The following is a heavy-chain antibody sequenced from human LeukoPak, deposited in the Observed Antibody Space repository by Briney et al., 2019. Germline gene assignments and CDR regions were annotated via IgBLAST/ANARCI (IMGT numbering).Heavy chain of an antibody. CDR2: ISSSGSTI. CDR1: GFTFSDYY. Sequence: GGSLRLSCAASGFTFSDYYMSWIRQAPGKGLEWVSYISSSGSTIYYADSVKGRFTISRDNAKNSLYLQMNSLRAEDTALYYCAKDTAYNWNDESYFDYWGQGTLVTVSS. D-gene: IGHD1-1*01. V-gene: IGHV3-11*01. CDR3: AKDTAYNWNDESYFDY. J-gene: IGHJ4*02.